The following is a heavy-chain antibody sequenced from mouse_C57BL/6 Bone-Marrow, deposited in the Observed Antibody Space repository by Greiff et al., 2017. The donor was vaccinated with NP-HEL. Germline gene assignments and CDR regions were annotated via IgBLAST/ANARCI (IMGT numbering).Heavy chain of an antibody. Sequence: VQLQQPGTELVKPGASVKLSCKASGYTFTSYWMHWVKQRPGQGPAWIGNINPSNGGNNYNEKFKSKATLTVDKSSSTAYMQLSSLTSEDSAVYYCAREGVTGAYWGQGTLVTVSA. D-gene: IGHD2-2*01. CDR1: GYTFTSYW. CDR2: INPSNGGN. J-gene: IGHJ3*01. V-gene: IGHV1-53*01. CDR3: AREGVTGAY.